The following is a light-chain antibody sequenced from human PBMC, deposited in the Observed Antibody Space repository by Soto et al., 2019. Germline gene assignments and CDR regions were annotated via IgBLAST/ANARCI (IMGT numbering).Light chain of an antibody. CDR2: EGS. CDR1: SSDVGSYKF. J-gene: IGLJ1*01. CDR3: CSYAGGSNV. Sequence: QSALTQPASVSGSPGQSITISCTGTSSDVGSYKFVSWYQQHPGKAPKFMIYEGSKRPSGVSDRFSGSKSGNTASLTVSGLQAEDEADYFCCSYAGGSNVFGAGTKLTVL. V-gene: IGLV2-23*03.